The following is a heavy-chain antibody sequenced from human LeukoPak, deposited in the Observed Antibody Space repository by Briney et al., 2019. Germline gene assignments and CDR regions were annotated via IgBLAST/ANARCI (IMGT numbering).Heavy chain of an antibody. V-gene: IGHV3-49*03. CDR3: TRDKGYSWFAEWFDP. CDR1: GFSLRDHA. J-gene: IGHJ5*02. Sequence: GGSLRLSCTASGFSLRDHAMSWFRQAPGKGPEWVGFIRSKAHGGTTEKAASLEGRFTISRDDSRNIVYLQMNSLKIEDTAIYYCTRDKGYSWFAEWFDPWGQGTLVTVSS. CDR2: IRSKAHGGTT. D-gene: IGHD6-13*01.